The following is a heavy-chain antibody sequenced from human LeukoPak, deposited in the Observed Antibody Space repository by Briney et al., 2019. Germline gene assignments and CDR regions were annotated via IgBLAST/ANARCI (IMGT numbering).Heavy chain of an antibody. Sequence: QSGGSLRLSCAASGFPFSSYSMHWVRQAPGKGLEWVAVISYDGSNKYYADSVKGRFTISRDNSKNTLYLQMNSLRAEDTAVYYCAKAFGSSGFKYYFDSWGQGTLVTVSS. CDR3: AKAFGSSGFKYYFDS. CDR1: GFPFSSYS. J-gene: IGHJ4*02. V-gene: IGHV3-30*04. CDR2: ISYDGSNK. D-gene: IGHD3-22*01.